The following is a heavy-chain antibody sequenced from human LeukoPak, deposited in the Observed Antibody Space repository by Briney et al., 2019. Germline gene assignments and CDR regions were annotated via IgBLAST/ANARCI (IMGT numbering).Heavy chain of an antibody. D-gene: IGHD3-10*01. V-gene: IGHV4-59*01. CDR2: IYSSGST. J-gene: IGHJ6*03. CDR3: ARVFDSGSQAYFYYMDV. CDR1: VGSIRGYY. Sequence: NPSETLSLTCDVSVGSIRGYYWSWIRQSPEKGLEWIGYIYSSGSTNYNPSLKSRVTMSVDTSTNQLSLKVSSVTAADTAVYYCARVFDSGSQAYFYYMDVWGKGTTVIISS.